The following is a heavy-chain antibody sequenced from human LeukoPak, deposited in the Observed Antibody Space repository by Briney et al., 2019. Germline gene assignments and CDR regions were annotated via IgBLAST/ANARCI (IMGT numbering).Heavy chain of an antibody. J-gene: IGHJ4*02. Sequence: SGGSLRLSCAASGFTFSNAWMSWVRQAPGKGLEWIGRIKSKTDGGTTDYAAPVKGRFTISRDDSTDTLYLQLNCLKTEDTAIYYCTTDPRNGYYFDYWGQGTLVTVSS. CDR3: TTDPRNGYYFDY. CDR1: GFTFSNAW. D-gene: IGHD1-1*01. V-gene: IGHV3-15*01. CDR2: IKSKTDGGTT.